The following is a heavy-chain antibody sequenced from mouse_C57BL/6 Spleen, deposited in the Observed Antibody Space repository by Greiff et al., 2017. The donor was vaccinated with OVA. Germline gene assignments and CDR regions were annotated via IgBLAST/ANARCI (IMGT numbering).Heavy chain of an antibody. D-gene: IGHD1-1*01. Sequence: VVEPGASVKLSCKATGYTFTGYWIEWVKQRPGHGLEWIGEILPGSGSTNYNEKFKGKATFTADTSSNTAYMQLSSLTTEDSAIYYCASITTVVSYYAMDYWGQGTSVTVSS. CDR2: ILPGSGST. J-gene: IGHJ4*01. CDR1: GYTFTGYW. CDR3: ASITTVVSYYAMDY. V-gene: IGHV1-9*01.